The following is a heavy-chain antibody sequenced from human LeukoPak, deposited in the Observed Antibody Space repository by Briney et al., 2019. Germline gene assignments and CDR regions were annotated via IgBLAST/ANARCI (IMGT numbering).Heavy chain of an antibody. CDR2: IYTSGST. V-gene: IGHV4-61*02. D-gene: IGHD1-26*01. CDR3: ARVHRVGATTGDAFDI. J-gene: IGHJ3*02. CDR1: GGSISSGSYY. Sequence: PSETLSLTCTVSGGSISSGSYYWSWIRQPAGKGLEWIGRIYTSGSTNYNPSLKSRVTISVDTSKNQFSLKLSSVTAADTAVYYCARVHRVGATTGDAFDIWGQGTMVTVSS.